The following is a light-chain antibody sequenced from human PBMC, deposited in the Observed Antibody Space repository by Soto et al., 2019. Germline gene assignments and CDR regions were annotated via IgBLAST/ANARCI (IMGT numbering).Light chain of an antibody. J-gene: IGKJ5*01. CDR1: QSVRSY. CDR3: QQRFIWPPIT. Sequence: EIVLTQSPATLSLSPGERATLSCRASQSVRSYLAWYQQKPGQAPRLLIYDASNRATGIPARFSGSGSGTDFPLTISSREPEDFAGYYCQQRFIWPPITFGQGTRLEIK. CDR2: DAS. V-gene: IGKV3-11*01.